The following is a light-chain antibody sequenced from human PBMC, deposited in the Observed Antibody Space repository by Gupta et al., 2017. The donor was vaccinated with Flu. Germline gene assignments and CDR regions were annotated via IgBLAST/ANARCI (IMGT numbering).Light chain of an antibody. Sequence: SHVLTPPPPVSVAPGQTARITCGGNNIGSKSVHWYQQEPGQAPVLVLSDASDRPSGIPERFSGSTSGNTATLTISRVEAGDEADYYCQVWGSGHDLVVFGGGTKLTVL. CDR2: DAS. CDR1: NIGSKS. V-gene: IGLV3-21*02. CDR3: QVWGSGHDLVV. J-gene: IGLJ2*01.